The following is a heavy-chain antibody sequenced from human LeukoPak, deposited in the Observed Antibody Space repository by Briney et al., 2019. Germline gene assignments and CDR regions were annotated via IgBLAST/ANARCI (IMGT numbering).Heavy chain of an antibody. V-gene: IGHV1-58*02. Sequence: WASVKVSCKASGFTFTSSSIQWVRQARGQRLEWIGWIVDGSSDTYYAQKFQERVTITRDMSTSTAYLELSSLRSEDTAVYYCAADPDTTMAFDYWGQGTLVTVSS. CDR1: GFTFTSSS. CDR3: AADPDTTMAFDY. D-gene: IGHD5-18*01. J-gene: IGHJ4*02. CDR2: IVDGSSDT.